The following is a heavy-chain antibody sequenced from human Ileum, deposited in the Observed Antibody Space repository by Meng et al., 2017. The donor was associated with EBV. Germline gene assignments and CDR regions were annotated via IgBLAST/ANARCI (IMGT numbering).Heavy chain of an antibody. CDR3: ARDAFQYASGIPAH. V-gene: IGHV4-4*02. CDR1: GVYFSGSYW. Sequence: QLRGLGQTLVWSLWTWSLTGCVSGVYFSGSYWWSWVRQSPEKGLEWIGEVYPSGTPYYNPSLKSRVTISLDKSRNQFSLNLIQVTAADAAVYYCARDAFQYASGIPAHWGQGTLVTVSS. J-gene: IGHJ4*02. CDR2: VYPSGTP. D-gene: IGHD3-16*01.